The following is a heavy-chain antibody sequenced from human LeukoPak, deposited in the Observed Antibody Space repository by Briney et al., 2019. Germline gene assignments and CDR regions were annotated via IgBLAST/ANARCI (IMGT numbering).Heavy chain of an antibody. CDR1: GFTFRDYW. CDR3: ARGSIWFGEFLYYYYYMDV. J-gene: IGHJ6*03. D-gene: IGHD3-10*01. CDR2: IKPDGSEK. Sequence: PGGSLRLSCAGSGFTFRDYWMSWLRQAPGKGPEWVAHIKPDGSEKYYVDSVKGRFTISRDNAKNSLYLQMNSLRAEDTAVYYCARGSIWFGEFLYYYYYMDVWGKGTTVTISS. V-gene: IGHV3-7*01.